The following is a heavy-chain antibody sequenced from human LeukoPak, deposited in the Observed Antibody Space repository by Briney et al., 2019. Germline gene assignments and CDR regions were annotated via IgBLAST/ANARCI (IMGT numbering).Heavy chain of an antibody. CDR3: ARSPDYDYVWGSYRYDY. J-gene: IGHJ4*02. Sequence: SETLSLTCTVSGGSISSYYWSWIRQPAGKGLEWIGRIYTSGSTNYNPSLKSRVSMSVDTSKNQFSLKLSSVTAADTAVYYCARSPDYDYVWGSYRYDYWGQGTLVTVSS. D-gene: IGHD3-16*02. V-gene: IGHV4-4*07. CDR2: IYTSGST. CDR1: GGSISSYY.